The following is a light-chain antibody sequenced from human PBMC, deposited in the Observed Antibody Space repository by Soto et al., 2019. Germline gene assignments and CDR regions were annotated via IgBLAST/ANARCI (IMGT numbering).Light chain of an antibody. Sequence: EIVMTQSPATLSVSPGERATLSFRASQNVNNNLAWYQQKPGQAPRLLISGASSRATGIPARFSGSGSGTDFILTISKVEPEDFAVYYCQQYGSSLTFGQGTKVDIK. CDR2: GAS. CDR3: QQYGSSLT. V-gene: IGKV3-15*01. J-gene: IGKJ1*01. CDR1: QNVNNN.